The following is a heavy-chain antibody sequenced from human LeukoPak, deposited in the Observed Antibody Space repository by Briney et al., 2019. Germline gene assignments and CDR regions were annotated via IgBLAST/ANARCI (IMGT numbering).Heavy chain of an antibody. V-gene: IGHV3-74*01. CDR2: ISSDGSST. J-gene: IGHJ4*02. CDR3: VRDSGSSEFYFDY. Sequence: GGSLRLSCAASGFSLRDYWMHWVRQVPGKGLVWVSRISSDGSSTSLADSVKGRFTISRDNAKNTLYLQMNSLRAEDTAVYYCVRDSGSSEFYFDYWGQGTLVTVSS. D-gene: IGHD1-26*01. CDR1: GFSLRDYW.